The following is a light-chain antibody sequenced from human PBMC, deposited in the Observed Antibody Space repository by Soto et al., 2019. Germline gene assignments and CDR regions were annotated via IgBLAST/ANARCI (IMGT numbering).Light chain of an antibody. V-gene: IGKV3-11*01. CDR3: QQRSNWRFT. Sequence: IVLTQSPGTLSLSPGERATLSCRASQSVTSRYVAWYQQKPGQAPRLLIYDASNRATGIPARFSGSGSGTDFTLTISSLEPEDFAVYYCQQRSNWRFTFGPGTKVDIK. J-gene: IGKJ3*01. CDR1: QSVTSRY. CDR2: DAS.